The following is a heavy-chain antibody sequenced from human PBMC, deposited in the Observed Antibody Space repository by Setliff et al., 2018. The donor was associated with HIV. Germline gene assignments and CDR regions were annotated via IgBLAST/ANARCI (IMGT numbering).Heavy chain of an antibody. J-gene: IGHJ6*03. CDR3: ARDLRRMSDDPTLLYMDV. Sequence: GASVKVSCKASGGSFSSYAITWVRQAPGQGLEWMGGIIPILGTPNYAQKFQARVTITADESTSTAYMELSSLRSEDTAVYYCARDLRRMSDDPTLLYMDVWGKGTTVTVSS. CDR2: IIPILGTP. V-gene: IGHV1-69*13. D-gene: IGHD1-26*01. CDR1: GGSFSSYA.